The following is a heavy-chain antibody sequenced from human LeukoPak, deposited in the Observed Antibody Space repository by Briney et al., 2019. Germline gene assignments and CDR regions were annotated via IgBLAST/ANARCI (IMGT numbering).Heavy chain of an antibody. CDR1: GXTFRSYA. J-gene: IGHJ4*02. CDR3: AKDLDTAMIGKIDY. D-gene: IGHD5-18*01. CDR2: ISGSGGST. Sequence: GGSLRLSCAASGXTFRSYAMSWVRQAPGKGLEWVLSISGSGGSTYYADSVKGRFTISRDNSKNTLYLQMNSLRAEDTAVYYCAKDLDTAMIGKIDYWGQGTLVTVSS. V-gene: IGHV3-23*01.